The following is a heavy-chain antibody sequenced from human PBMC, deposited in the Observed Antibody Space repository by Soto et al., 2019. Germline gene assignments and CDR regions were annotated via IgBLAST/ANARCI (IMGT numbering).Heavy chain of an antibody. Sequence: ASVKVSCKASGYTFTSYGISWVRHAPGQGLEWMGWISAYNGNTNYAQKLQGRVTMTTDTSTSTAYMELRSLRSDDTAVYYCARDVIGYCTNGVCPHYYYYGMDVWGQGTTVTVSS. J-gene: IGHJ6*02. CDR3: ARDVIGYCTNGVCPHYYYYGMDV. CDR2: ISAYNGNT. V-gene: IGHV1-18*01. CDR1: GYTFTSYG. D-gene: IGHD2-8*01.